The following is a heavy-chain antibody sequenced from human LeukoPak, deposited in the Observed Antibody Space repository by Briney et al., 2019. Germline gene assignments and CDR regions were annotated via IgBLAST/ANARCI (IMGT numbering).Heavy chain of an antibody. V-gene: IGHV4-39*07. CDR2: IYYSGST. Sequence: SETLSLTCTVSGGFISSSIYYWGWIRQPPGKGLEWIGSIYYSGSTDYNPSLKSRVTISVDTSKNQFSLKLSSVTAADTAVYYCAGDRSGTTEYWGQGTLVTASS. CDR3: AGDRSGTTEY. D-gene: IGHD2/OR15-2a*01. J-gene: IGHJ1*01. CDR1: GGFISSSIYY.